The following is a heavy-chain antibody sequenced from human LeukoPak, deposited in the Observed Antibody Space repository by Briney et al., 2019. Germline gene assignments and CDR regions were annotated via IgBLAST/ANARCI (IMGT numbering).Heavy chain of an antibody. J-gene: IGHJ4*02. CDR1: GFTFSSYA. D-gene: IGHD5-12*01. CDR3: ARDGTGYDY. Sequence: RLSCAASGFTFSSYAMHWVRQXPGKGLEWVGVISYDGSNKYYADSVKGRFTISRDNSKNTLYLQMNSLRAEDTAVYYCARDGTGYDYWGQGTLVTVSS. CDR2: ISYDGSNK. V-gene: IGHV3-30-3*01.